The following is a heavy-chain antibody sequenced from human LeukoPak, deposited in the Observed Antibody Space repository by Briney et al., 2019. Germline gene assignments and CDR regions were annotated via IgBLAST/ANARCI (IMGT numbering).Heavy chain of an antibody. Sequence: SETLSLTCAVYGGSFSGYYWSWIRQPPGRGLEWIGYIYYSGSTNYNPSLKSRVTISVDTSKNQFSLKLSSVTAADTAVYYCARAIGDFWSGYASRFDPWGQGTLVTVSS. V-gene: IGHV4-59*01. CDR3: ARAIGDFWSGYASRFDP. J-gene: IGHJ5*02. D-gene: IGHD3-3*01. CDR2: IYYSGST. CDR1: GGSFSGYY.